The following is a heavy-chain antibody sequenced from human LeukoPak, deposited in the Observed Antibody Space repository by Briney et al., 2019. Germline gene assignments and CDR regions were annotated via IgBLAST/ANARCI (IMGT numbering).Heavy chain of an antibody. J-gene: IGHJ4*02. Sequence: GGSLRLSCAASGFTFSSYWMSWVRQAPGKGLEWVANIKQDGSEKYYGDSVKGRFTTSRDNAKNSLYLQMNSLRAEDTAVYYCARDLYYDSSGYYYEYFDYWGQGTLVTVSS. D-gene: IGHD3-22*01. CDR1: GFTFSSYW. V-gene: IGHV3-7*01. CDR2: IKQDGSEK. CDR3: ARDLYYDSSGYYYEYFDY.